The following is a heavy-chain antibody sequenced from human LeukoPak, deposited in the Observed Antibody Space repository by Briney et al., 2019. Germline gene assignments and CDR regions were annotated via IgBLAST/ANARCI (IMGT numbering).Heavy chain of an antibody. D-gene: IGHD5-12*01. CDR2: IKGDGSHT. V-gene: IGHV3-74*01. Sequence: PGGSLRLSCAASGFTFSNYWMHWVRQAPGKGLVWVSRIKGDGSHTIYADSVKGRFTISRDNAKNTLHLQMNSLRVEDTAVYYCVSGYDNTDFEFWGQGALVTVSS. CDR3: VSGYDNTDFEF. CDR1: GFTFSNYW. J-gene: IGHJ4*02.